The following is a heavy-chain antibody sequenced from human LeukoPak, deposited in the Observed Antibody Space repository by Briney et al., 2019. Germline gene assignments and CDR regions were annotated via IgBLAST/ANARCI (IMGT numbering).Heavy chain of an antibody. CDR3: ARGDYGGNSGGSFDY. J-gene: IGHJ4*02. D-gene: IGHD4-23*01. V-gene: IGHV1-3*01. Sequence: ASVKVSCKASGYTFTSYAMHWVRQAPGQRLEWMGWINAGNGNTKYSQKFQGRVTITRDTSASTAYMELSSLRSEDTAVYYCARGDYGGNSGGSFDYWGQGTLVTVSS. CDR2: INAGNGNT. CDR1: GYTFTSYA.